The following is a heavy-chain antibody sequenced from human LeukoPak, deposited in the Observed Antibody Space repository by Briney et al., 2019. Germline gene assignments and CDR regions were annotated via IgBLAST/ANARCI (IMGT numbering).Heavy chain of an antibody. CDR2: IYPGDSDT. Sequence: GESLKISCKGSGYSFRSYWIGWVRQMPGKGLEWMGIIYPGDSDTRYSPSFQGQVTISADKSISTAYLQWSSLKASDTAMYYCARQVNGPFYYYYMDVWGKGTTVTVSS. CDR3: ARQVNGPFYYYYMDV. CDR1: GYSFRSYW. J-gene: IGHJ6*03. D-gene: IGHD1-1*01. V-gene: IGHV5-51*01.